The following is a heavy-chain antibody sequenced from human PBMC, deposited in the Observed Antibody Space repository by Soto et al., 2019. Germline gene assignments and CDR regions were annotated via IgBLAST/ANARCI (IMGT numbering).Heavy chain of an antibody. D-gene: IGHD4-17*01. CDR2: IYYSGST. V-gene: IGHV4-31*03. CDR3: ARKATVTTCFDY. Sequence: QVQLQESGPGLVKPSQTLSLTCTVSGGSISSGGYYWSWIRQHPGKGLEWIGYIYYSGSTYYNPYLKSRVNMSVDTSKNQFSLKLSSVTAADTAVYYCARKATVTTCFDYWGQGTLVTVSS. CDR1: GGSISSGGYY. J-gene: IGHJ4*02.